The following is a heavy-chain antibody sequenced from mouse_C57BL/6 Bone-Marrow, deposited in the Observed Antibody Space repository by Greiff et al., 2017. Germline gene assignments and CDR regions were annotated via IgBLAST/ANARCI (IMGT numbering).Heavy chain of an antibody. CDR3: ARNDDCDWYFDV. V-gene: IGHV5-15*01. CDR1: GFTFSDYG. CDR2: ISNFAYSI. Sequence: EVQLMESGGGLVQPGASLKLSCAASGFTFSDYGMAWVRQAPRKGPEWVAFISNFAYSIYYADTVTGRFTISRENAKNTLYLEMSSLRSEDTAMYYCARNDDCDWYFDVWGTGTTVTVSS. J-gene: IGHJ1*03. D-gene: IGHD2-3*01.